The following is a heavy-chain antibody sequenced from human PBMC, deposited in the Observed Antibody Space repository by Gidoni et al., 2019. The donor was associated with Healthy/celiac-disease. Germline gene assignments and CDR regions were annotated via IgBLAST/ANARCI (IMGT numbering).Heavy chain of an antibody. CDR2: ISGSGCST. Sequence: EVQLLESGGGLVQPGGSLRLSCAASGFTFSSYAMSWVRQAPGKGLGWVSAISGSGCSTYYAASVKGRFTISRDNSKNTLYLQMNSLRAEDTAVYYCAKPGYSSGWYVGFNDYWGQGTLVTVSS. CDR3: AKPGYSSGWYVGFNDY. V-gene: IGHV3-23*01. CDR1: GFTFSSYA. D-gene: IGHD6-19*01. J-gene: IGHJ4*02.